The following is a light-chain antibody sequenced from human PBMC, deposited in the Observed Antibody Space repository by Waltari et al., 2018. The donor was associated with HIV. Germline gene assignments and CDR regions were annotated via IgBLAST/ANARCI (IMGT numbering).Light chain of an antibody. CDR3: QVWDSSTNHVV. CDR2: DDS. CDR1: NIV. Sequence: SSVLTQPPSVSVSPGKTSSITFGGTNIVHWYQLKPGQAPVLVIYDDSDRPSGIPERCSGSNSGNTATLTISRVEAGDEADYYCQVWDSSTNHVVFGGGTKLTVL. V-gene: IGLV3-21*03. J-gene: IGLJ2*01.